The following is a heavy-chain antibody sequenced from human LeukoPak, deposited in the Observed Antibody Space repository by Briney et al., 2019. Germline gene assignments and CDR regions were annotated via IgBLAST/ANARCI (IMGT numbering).Heavy chain of an antibody. Sequence: PGGSLRLSCAASGFTVSSNYVSWVRQAPGKGLEWVSVIYGSGSTYYADSVKGRFTISRDNSKNTLYLQMNSPRAEDTAVYYCAKAGSVYYYYYMDVWGKGTTVTVSS. D-gene: IGHD2-15*01. CDR3: AKAGSVYYYYYMDV. CDR2: IYGSGST. V-gene: IGHV3-53*01. CDR1: GFTVSSNY. J-gene: IGHJ6*03.